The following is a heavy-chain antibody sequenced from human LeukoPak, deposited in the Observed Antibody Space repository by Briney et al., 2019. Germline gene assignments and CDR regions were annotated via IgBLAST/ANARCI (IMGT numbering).Heavy chain of an antibody. CDR3: SELGITMIGGV. Sequence: PGGSLRLSCAASGFTFSSYEMNWVRQAPGKGLEWVPHISSSGSTIYYADSVKGRFNISRDHHKLSLYLQMHSVRAEHTAVYFFSELGITMIGGVWGKGTTVTISS. V-gene: IGHV3-48*03. D-gene: IGHD3-10*02. J-gene: IGHJ6*04. CDR1: GFTFSSYE. CDR2: ISSSGSTI.